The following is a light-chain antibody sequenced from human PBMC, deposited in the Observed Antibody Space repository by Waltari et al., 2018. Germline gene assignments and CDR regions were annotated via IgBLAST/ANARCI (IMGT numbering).Light chain of an antibody. CDR3: TSYTTITTWV. J-gene: IGLJ3*02. V-gene: IGLV2-14*01. Sequence: QSALIQPASVSGSPGQSITISCTGTSSDVGAYNSVSWYQQHPGKAPKLLIYEVSHRPSGVSPRFSGSRSGNTASLTISGLQAEDEADYFCTSYTTITTWVFGGGTKLTVL. CDR2: EVS. CDR1: SSDVGAYNS.